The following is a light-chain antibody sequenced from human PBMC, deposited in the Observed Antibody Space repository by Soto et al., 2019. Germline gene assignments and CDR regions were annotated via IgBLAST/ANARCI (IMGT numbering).Light chain of an antibody. Sequence: EIVLTQSPGTLSLSPGERATLSCRASQSVSDMYLAWYQQKPGQAPRLLIYGASRRATGIPDRCSGSGAGTAFTISIRRSEVEDFAVYYCQFGSMVWTFGQGTKVEI. J-gene: IGKJ1*01. CDR2: GAS. CDR3: QFGSMVWT. CDR1: QSVSDMY. V-gene: IGKV3-20*01.